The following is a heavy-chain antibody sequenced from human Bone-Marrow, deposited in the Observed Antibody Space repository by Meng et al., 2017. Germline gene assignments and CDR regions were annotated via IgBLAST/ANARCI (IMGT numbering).Heavy chain of an antibody. D-gene: IGHD2-21*02. CDR2: ISDTGNT. J-gene: IGHJ3*02. Sequence: SETLSLTCTVSGDSIVSNQWSWIRQPPGKGLEFIAYISDTGNTKSNPSLNNRVSMSVDTSKNQFSLKLRFVTAADTATYYCAHTSYCGGDCYQPMGGGADAFDIWGQGTMVTVSS. CDR1: GDSIVSNQ. CDR3: AHTSYCGGDCYQPMGGGADAFDI. V-gene: IGHV4-59*01.